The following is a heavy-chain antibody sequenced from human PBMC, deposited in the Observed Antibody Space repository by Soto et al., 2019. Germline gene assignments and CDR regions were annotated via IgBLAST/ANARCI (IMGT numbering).Heavy chain of an antibody. CDR2: IIPILGIA. V-gene: IGHV1-69*08. J-gene: IGHJ1*01. CDR1: GGTFSSYT. Sequence: QVPLVQSGAEVKKPGSSVKVSCKASGGTFSSYTISWVRQAPGQGLEWMGRIIPILGIANYAQKFQGRVTITADKSTSTAYMELSSLRSEDTAVYYCAREDCSGGSCYPGQHWGQGTLVTVSS. CDR3: AREDCSGGSCYPGQH. D-gene: IGHD2-15*01.